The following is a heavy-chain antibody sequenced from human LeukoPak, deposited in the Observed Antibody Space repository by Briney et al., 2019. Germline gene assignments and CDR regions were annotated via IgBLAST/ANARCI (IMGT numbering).Heavy chain of an antibody. CDR2: INPSGGST. Sequence: ASVKVSCKASGYTFTSYYMHWVRQAPGQGLEWMGVINPSGGSTSYTQKFQGRVTMTRDTSTSTVYMELSSLRSEDTAVYYCATQRTEYFQHWGQGTLVTVSS. J-gene: IGHJ1*01. CDR1: GYTFTSYY. V-gene: IGHV1-46*01. CDR3: ATQRTEYFQH.